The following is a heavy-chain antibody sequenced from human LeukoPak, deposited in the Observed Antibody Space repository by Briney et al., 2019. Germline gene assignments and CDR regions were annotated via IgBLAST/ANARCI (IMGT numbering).Heavy chain of an antibody. J-gene: IGHJ4*02. CDR1: GFTFSNDW. D-gene: IGHD3-9*01. CDR2: IKSKTDGGTT. Sequence: GGSLRLSCAASGFTFSNDWMSWVRQAPGKGLEWVGRIKSKTDGGTTADAAPVKGRFTSSRDDSKNTLYLQMNSLKAEDTAVYYCSLDYDILTGYVFDYWGQGTLVTVSS. V-gene: IGHV3-15*01. CDR3: SLDYDILTGYVFDY.